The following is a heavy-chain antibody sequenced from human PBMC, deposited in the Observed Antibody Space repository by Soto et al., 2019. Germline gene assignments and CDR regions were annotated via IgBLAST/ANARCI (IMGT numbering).Heavy chain of an antibody. V-gene: IGHV1-8*01. CDR2: MNPNNSNT. CDR3: ARWLLYNWFDP. Sequence: VSVKVSCKASGYTFTSYDINWVRQATGQGLEWMGWMNPNNSNTDYAQKLQGRVTMTKNTSMSTAYMELRSLRSDDTAVYYCARWLLYNWFDPWGQGTLVTVSS. CDR1: GYTFTSYD. J-gene: IGHJ5*02. D-gene: IGHD3-10*01.